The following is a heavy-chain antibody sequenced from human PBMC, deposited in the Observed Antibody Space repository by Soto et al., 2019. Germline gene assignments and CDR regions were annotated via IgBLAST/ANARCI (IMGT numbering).Heavy chain of an antibody. V-gene: IGHV3-9*01. CDR1: GFTFDDYA. Sequence: GGSLRLSCAASGFTFDDYAMHWVRQAPGKGLEWVSGISWNSGSIGYADSVKGRFTISGNNAKNSLYRQMNSLRAEDTALDYCAKGAWFGELSLGSYSIDYWGQGTLVTVSS. CDR2: ISWNSGSI. CDR3: AKGAWFGELSLGSYSIDY. J-gene: IGHJ4*02. D-gene: IGHD3-10*01.